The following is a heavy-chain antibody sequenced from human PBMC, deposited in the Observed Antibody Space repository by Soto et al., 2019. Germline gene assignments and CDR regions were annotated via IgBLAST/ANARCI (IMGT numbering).Heavy chain of an antibody. Sequence: PGESLKISCKGSGYHFTNYWIGWVRQVPGKGLEWMGFIYPSDSDTRYSPSFQGQVTISTDKSISTAYLQWSSLKASDTAMYYCARPIGARSTTDFTYWGQGTLVTVSS. CDR2: IYPSDSDT. CDR1: GYHFTNYW. V-gene: IGHV5-51*01. J-gene: IGHJ4*02. CDR3: ARPIGARSTTDFTY. D-gene: IGHD6-6*01.